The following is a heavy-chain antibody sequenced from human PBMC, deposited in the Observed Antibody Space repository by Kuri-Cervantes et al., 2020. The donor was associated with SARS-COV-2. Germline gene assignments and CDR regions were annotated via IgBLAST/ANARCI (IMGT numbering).Heavy chain of an antibody. CDR2: ITPFNGNT. V-gene: IGHV1-45*01. CDR1: GDSFDYRF. CDR3: ARSGPEAISREDGAYDI. Sequence: SVKVSCKASGDSFDYRFLHWVRQAPGQPLEWMGWITPFNGNTNYAQRFQDRVTITRDRSMSTAYMELSSLRSEDTAMYYCARSGPEAISREDGAYDIWGQGTMVTVSS. J-gene: IGHJ3*02. D-gene: IGHD5-24*01.